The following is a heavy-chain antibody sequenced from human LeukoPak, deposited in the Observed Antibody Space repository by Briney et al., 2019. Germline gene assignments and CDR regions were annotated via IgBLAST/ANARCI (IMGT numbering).Heavy chain of an antibody. V-gene: IGHV4-34*01. CDR1: GGSFSGYY. CDR3: ARGDGYSYGYLPWYYYYGMDV. D-gene: IGHD5-18*01. J-gene: IGHJ6*01. CDR2: INHSGST. Sequence: SSETLSLTCAVYGGSFSGYYWSWIRQPPGKGLEWMGEINHSGSTNYNQSLKSRVTISVDTSKNQLSLKLSSVTAADTAVYYCARGDGYSYGYLPWYYYYGMDVWGEGTTVTVSS.